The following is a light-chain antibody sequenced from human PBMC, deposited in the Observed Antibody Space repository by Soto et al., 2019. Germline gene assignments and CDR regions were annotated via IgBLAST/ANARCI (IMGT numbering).Light chain of an antibody. CDR2: AAS. CDR1: QNVGSNY. V-gene: IGKV3-20*01. J-gene: IGKJ3*01. CDR3: QQYRRSPPFS. Sequence: EIVLTQSPGTLSLSPGERATLSCRASQNVGSNYLAWYQQRPDQAPRLLIYAASTRASGIPDRFSGFGSGTDFTLIISNLEPEDFAVYYCQQYRRSPPFSFGPGTKVDV.